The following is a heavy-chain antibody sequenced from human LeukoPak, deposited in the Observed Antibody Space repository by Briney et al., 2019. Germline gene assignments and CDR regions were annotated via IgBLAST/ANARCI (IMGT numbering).Heavy chain of an antibody. CDR2: INHSGST. V-gene: IGHV4-34*01. Sequence: SETLSLTCAVYGGSFSGYYWSWIRQPPGKGLEWIGEINHSGSTNYNPSLKSRVTISVDTSKDQFSLKLSSVTAADTAVYYCARGRGYCSGGSCYPFDYWGQGTLVTASS. CDR1: GGSFSGYY. D-gene: IGHD2-15*01. J-gene: IGHJ4*02. CDR3: ARGRGYCSGGSCYPFDY.